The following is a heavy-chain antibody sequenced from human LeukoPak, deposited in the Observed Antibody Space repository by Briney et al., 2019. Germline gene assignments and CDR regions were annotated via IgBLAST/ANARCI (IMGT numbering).Heavy chain of an antibody. Sequence: GGSLRLSCAASGFTFSNYAMHWVRQAPGKGLEWVAIISYDGTKQFYADSVKGRFTISRDDSRNTLYLQMNNLRPEDTAVYYCTRDANDFSPRYYFDYWGQGTLVTVSS. CDR3: TRDANDFSPRYYFDY. D-gene: IGHD3-3*01. CDR2: ISYDGTKQ. V-gene: IGHV3-30*04. J-gene: IGHJ4*02. CDR1: GFTFSNYA.